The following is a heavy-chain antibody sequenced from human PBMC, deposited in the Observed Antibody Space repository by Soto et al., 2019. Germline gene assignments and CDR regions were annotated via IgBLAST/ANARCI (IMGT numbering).Heavy chain of an antibody. CDR3: ARGRDYDTTNNWFDP. CDR2: INHSGST. V-gene: IGHV4-34*01. Sequence: SETLSLTCAVDGVSFSGYYWSWIRPPPGKGLEWIGEINHSGSTNYNPSLKSRVTISVDTSKNQFSLKLSSVTAADTAVYYCARGRDYDTTNNWFDPWGQGTLVTAPQ. J-gene: IGHJ5*02. D-gene: IGHD3-9*01. CDR1: GVSFSGYY.